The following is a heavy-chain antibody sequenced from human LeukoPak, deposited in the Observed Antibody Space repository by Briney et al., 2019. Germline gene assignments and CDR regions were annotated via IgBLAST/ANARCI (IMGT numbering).Heavy chain of an antibody. CDR1: GYTFTGYY. Sequence: VASVKVSCKASGYTFTGYYMHWVRQAPGQGLEWMGRINPNSGGTNYAQKFQGRVTMTRDTSISTAYMELSRLRSDDTAVYYCARFPVGAARLTTYYYYGMDVWGQGTTVTVSS. CDR3: ARFPVGAARLTTYYYYGMDV. J-gene: IGHJ6*02. V-gene: IGHV1-2*06. CDR2: INPNSGGT. D-gene: IGHD6-6*01.